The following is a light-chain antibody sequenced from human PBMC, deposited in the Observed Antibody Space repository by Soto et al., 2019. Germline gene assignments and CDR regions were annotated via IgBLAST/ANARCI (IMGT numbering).Light chain of an antibody. Sequence: QSVLTQPASVSGSPGQSITISCTGTSSDVGSYNLVSWYQQHPGKAPKLMIYEGSKRPSGVSNRFSGSKSGNTASLTISGLQAEDEADYYCCSYAGSSTPYVFGTGTKVPS. CDR1: SSDVGSYNL. CDR2: EGS. CDR3: CSYAGSSTPYV. V-gene: IGLV2-23*01. J-gene: IGLJ1*01.